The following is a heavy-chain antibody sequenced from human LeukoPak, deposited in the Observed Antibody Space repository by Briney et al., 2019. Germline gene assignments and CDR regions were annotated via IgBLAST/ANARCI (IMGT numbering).Heavy chain of an antibody. Sequence: EASVKVSCKASGYTFTSYDINWVRQATGQGREWMGWMNPNSGTTGYAQKFQGRVTMTRNTSISTAYMELSSLRSEDTAVYYCARRSGSSPDYWGQGTLVTVSS. CDR3: ARRSGSSPDY. D-gene: IGHD2-15*01. V-gene: IGHV1-8*01. CDR1: GYTFTSYD. J-gene: IGHJ4*02. CDR2: MNPNSGTT.